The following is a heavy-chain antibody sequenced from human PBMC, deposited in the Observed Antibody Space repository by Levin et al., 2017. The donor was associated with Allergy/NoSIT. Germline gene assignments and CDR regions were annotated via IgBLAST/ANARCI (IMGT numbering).Heavy chain of an antibody. Sequence: LSLTCAASGFTFSSYSMNWVRQAPGKGLEWVSSISSSSSYIYYADSVKGRFTISRDNAKNSLYLQMNSLRAEDTAVYYCARDLPSSSFDYWGQGTPVTVSS. CDR3: ARDLPSSSFDY. D-gene: IGHD6-6*01. CDR2: ISSSSSYI. CDR1: GFTFSSYS. V-gene: IGHV3-21*01. J-gene: IGHJ4*02.